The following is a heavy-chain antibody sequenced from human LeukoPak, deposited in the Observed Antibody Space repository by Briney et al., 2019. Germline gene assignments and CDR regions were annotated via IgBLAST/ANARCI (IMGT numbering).Heavy chain of an antibody. Sequence: GGSLRLSCVASGFTFSNAWMSWVRQAPGKGLEWVGRIKSKTDAGTTDYAAPVKGRFTMSRDDSKNTLYLQMNSLKTEDTAVYYCTPSLCKTWVTTDITLSGVTGGSCYLPYWGQETLVTVS. CDR1: GFTFSNAW. J-gene: IGHJ4*02. CDR2: IKSKTDAGTT. D-gene: IGHD4-17*01. V-gene: IGHV3-15*01. CDR3: TPSLCKTWVTTDITLSGVTGGSCYLPY.